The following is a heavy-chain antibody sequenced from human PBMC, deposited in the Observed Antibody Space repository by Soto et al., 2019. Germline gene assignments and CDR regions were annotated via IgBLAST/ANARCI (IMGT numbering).Heavy chain of an antibody. Sequence: SETLSLTCTVSGGSISSGGYYWSWIRQHPGKGLEWIGYIYYSGSTYYNPSLKSRVTISVDTSKNQFSPKLSSVTAADTAVYYCPHKFYGYTTPFDYGARGTLVTVSS. J-gene: IGHJ4*02. CDR2: IYYSGST. CDR1: GGSISSGGYY. D-gene: IGHD5-18*01. V-gene: IGHV4-31*03. CDR3: PHKFYGYTTPFDY.